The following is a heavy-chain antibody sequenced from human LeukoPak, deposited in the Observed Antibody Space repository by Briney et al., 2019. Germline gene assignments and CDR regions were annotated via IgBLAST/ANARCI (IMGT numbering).Heavy chain of an antibody. V-gene: IGHV4-34*01. CDR2: INHSGST. Sequence: SETLSLTCVVHGGSFSGYNWSWICQRPGEGLGWIWEINHSGSTNYNPSLKRRVTISVETSNKQFSLKLSSVTAADTAVYYCARYCSGGSCYSGYGMDVWGKGTTVTVSS. J-gene: IGHJ6*04. CDR1: GGSFSGYN. CDR3: ARYCSGGSCYSGYGMDV. D-gene: IGHD2-15*01.